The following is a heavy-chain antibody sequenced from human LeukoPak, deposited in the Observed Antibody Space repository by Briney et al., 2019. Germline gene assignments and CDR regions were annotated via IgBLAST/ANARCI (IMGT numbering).Heavy chain of an antibody. CDR3: AKRGVVVRVILVGFHKEANYFDS. CDR1: GITLSNYG. CDR2: ISGGGGGT. D-gene: IGHD3-10*01. Sequence: QPGGSLRLSCAVSGITLSNYGMSWARQAPGKGLEWVAGISGGGGGTNYADSVKGRFTVSRDNPKNTLYLQMHSLRAEDTAVYFCAKRGVVVRVILVGFHKEANYFDSWGQGALVTVSS. V-gene: IGHV3-23*01. J-gene: IGHJ4*02.